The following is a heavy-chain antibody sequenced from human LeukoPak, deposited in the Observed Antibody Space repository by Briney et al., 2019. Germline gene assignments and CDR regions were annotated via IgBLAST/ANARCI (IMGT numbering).Heavy chain of an antibody. CDR3: ARRGGECSSTSCYEYFQH. J-gene: IGHJ1*01. Sequence: GESLKISCKGSGYSFTTYWIGWVRQMSGKGLEWMGIIYPGDSDTRYSPSFQGQVTISADKSISTAYLQWSSLKASDTAMYYCARRGGECSSTSCYEYFQHWGQGTLVTVSS. D-gene: IGHD2-2*01. V-gene: IGHV5-51*01. CDR2: IYPGDSDT. CDR1: GYSFTTYW.